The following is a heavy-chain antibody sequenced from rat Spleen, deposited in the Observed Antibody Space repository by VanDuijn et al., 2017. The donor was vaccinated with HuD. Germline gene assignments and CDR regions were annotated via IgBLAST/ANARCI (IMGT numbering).Heavy chain of an antibody. CDR1: GYSITSNY. CDR2: INYSGNT. CDR3: AKEGLYSSLDY. D-gene: IGHD1-2*01. Sequence: EVQLQESGPGLVKPSQSLSLTCSVTGYSITSNYWAWIRKFPGNRLEWMGYINYSGNTGYNPSLKSRISIARDTSKNQFFLQLNSVTTEDTATYYCAKEGLYSSLDYWGQGVMVTVSS. J-gene: IGHJ2*01. V-gene: IGHV3-1*01.